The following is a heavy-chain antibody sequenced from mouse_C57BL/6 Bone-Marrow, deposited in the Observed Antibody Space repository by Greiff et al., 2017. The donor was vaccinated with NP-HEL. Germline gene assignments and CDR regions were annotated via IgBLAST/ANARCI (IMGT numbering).Heavy chain of an antibody. CDR2: IYPGSGNT. CDR3: ASPVVEGYYAMDY. Sequence: VQLQQSGAELVRPGASVKLSCKASGYTFTDYYINWVKQRPGQGLEWIARIYPGSGNTYYNEKFKGKATLTAEKSSSTAYMQLSSLTSEDSAVYFCASPVVEGYYAMDYWGQGTSVTVSS. CDR1: GYTFTDYY. D-gene: IGHD1-1*01. J-gene: IGHJ4*01. V-gene: IGHV1-76*01.